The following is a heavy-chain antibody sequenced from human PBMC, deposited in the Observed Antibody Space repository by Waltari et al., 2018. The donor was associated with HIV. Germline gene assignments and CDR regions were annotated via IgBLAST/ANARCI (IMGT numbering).Heavy chain of an antibody. CDR3: ARRSGEYWYFDL. J-gene: IGHJ2*01. Sequence: QVQLQESGPGLVKPSETLSLTCTVSGYSISSGYYWGWIRQPPGKGLEWIGSMHHSGSTYYNPSLKSRVTMSVDTSKNQFSLKLSSVTAADTAVYYCARRSGEYWYFDLWGRGTLVTVSS. V-gene: IGHV4-38-2*02. CDR1: GYSISSGYY. CDR2: MHHSGST. D-gene: IGHD7-27*01.